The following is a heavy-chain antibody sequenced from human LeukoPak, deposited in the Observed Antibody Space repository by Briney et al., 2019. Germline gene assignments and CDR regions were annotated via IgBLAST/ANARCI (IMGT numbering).Heavy chain of an antibody. D-gene: IGHD3-10*01. CDR1: GGSFSGYY. V-gene: IGHV4-34*01. Sequence: PSETLSLTCAVYGGSFSGYYWSWIRQPPGKGLEWIGEINHSGSTNYNPSLKSRVTISVDTSKNQFSLKLSSVTAADTAVYYCASERRVKRITMVRGVIGYGMDVWGQGTTVTVSS. J-gene: IGHJ6*02. CDR2: INHSGST. CDR3: ASERRVKRITMVRGVIGYGMDV.